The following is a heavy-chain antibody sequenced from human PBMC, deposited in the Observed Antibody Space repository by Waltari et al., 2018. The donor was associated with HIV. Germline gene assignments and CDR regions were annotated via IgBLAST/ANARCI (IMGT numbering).Heavy chain of an antibody. V-gene: IGHV2-70*04. Sequence: QITLKESGPALVKPTQTLTLTCTFSGFSLSTSGMRVSWIRQPPGKALEWLARIDWDDDKFYRTSLRTRLTISKDTSKNQVVLTMTNMDPVDTATYYCARSISIFGEVTKGSDAFDIWGQGTVVTVSS. CDR3: ARSISIFGEVTKGSDAFDI. J-gene: IGHJ3*02. D-gene: IGHD3-3*01. CDR1: GFSLSTSGMR. CDR2: IDWDDDK.